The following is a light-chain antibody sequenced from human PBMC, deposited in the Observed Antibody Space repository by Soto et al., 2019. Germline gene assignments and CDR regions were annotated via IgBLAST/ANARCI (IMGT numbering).Light chain of an antibody. Sequence: DIQMTQSPSTLSGSVGDRVTITCRASQTISSWLAWYQQKPGKAPKLLIYKASTLKSGVPSRFSGSGSGTEFTLTISSLQPDDFATYCCQHYNSYSEAFGQRSMVDIK. CDR2: KAS. CDR1: QTISSW. J-gene: IGKJ1*01. V-gene: IGKV1-5*03. CDR3: QHYNSYSEA.